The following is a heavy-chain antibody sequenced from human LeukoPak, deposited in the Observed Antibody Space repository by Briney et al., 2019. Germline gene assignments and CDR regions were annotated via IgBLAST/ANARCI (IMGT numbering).Heavy chain of an antibody. V-gene: IGHV4-34*01. CDR3: ARDSSSANWFDP. J-gene: IGHJ5*02. Sequence: TSETLSLTCAVYGGSFSGYYWSWIRQPPGKGLEWIGEINHSGSTNYNPSLKSRVTISVDTSKNQFSLKLSSVTAADTAVYYCARDSSSANWFDPWGQGTLVTVSS. CDR2: INHSGST. D-gene: IGHD6-6*01. CDR1: GGSFSGYY.